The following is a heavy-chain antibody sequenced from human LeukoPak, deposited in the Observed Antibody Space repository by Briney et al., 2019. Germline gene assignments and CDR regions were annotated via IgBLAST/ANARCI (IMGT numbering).Heavy chain of an antibody. CDR1: GFTFSSYN. J-gene: IGHJ6*03. CDR3: ARGLGYYYYMDV. D-gene: IGHD3-16*01. CDR2: ITSGSSYI. Sequence: PGGSLRLSCAASGFTFSSYNMNWVRRAPGKGLEWVSSITSGSSYIYYADSVKGRFTISRDNAKNSLYLQMNSLRAEDTAVYYCARGLGYYYYMDVWGKGTTVTVSS. V-gene: IGHV3-21*01.